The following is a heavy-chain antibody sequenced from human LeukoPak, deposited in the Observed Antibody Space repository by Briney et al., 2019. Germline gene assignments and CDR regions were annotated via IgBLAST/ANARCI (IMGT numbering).Heavy chain of an antibody. CDR2: INPNTGGT. J-gene: IGHJ5*02. V-gene: IGHV1-2*02. CDR1: GYTFTAYH. Sequence: ASVKVSCKASGYTFTAYHIHWVRQAPGQGLEWMGWINPNTGGTNYAQKFQGRVTMTRDTSISTASMELSRLRSDDAAVYYCARLVVVPTARWFDPWGQGTLVTVSS. D-gene: IGHD2-2*01. CDR3: ARLVVVPTARWFDP.